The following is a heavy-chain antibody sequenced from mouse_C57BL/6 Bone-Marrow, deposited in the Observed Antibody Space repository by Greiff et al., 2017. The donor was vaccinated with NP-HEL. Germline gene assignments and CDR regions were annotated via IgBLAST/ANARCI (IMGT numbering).Heavy chain of an antibody. J-gene: IGHJ2*01. CDR3: TTDYDGYFDY. D-gene: IGHD2-3*01. Sequence: VQLKESGAELVRPGASVKLSCTASGFNIKDDYMHWVKQRPEQGLEWIGWIDPENGDTEYAQKFQGKATITADTSSNTAYLQLSSLTSEDTAVYYFTTDYDGYFDYWGQGTTLTVSS. V-gene: IGHV14-4*01. CDR2: IDPENGDT. CDR1: GFNIKDDY.